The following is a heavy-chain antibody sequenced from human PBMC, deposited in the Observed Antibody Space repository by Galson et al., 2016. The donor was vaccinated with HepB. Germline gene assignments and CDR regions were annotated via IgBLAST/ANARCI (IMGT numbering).Heavy chain of an antibody. CDR2: ISSGSSYI. CDR1: GFTFRSYA. V-gene: IGHV3-21*01. J-gene: IGHJ3*02. Sequence: SLRLSCAASGFTFRSYAMNWVRQAPGKGLEWVSSISSGSSYIYYADSLKGRFTISRDNAKNSLYLQMNSLRAEDTAVYYCARDRGMATILDAFDIWGQGTMVTVSS. D-gene: IGHD5-24*01. CDR3: ARDRGMATILDAFDI.